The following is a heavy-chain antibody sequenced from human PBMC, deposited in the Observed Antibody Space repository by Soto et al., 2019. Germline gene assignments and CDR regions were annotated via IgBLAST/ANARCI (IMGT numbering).Heavy chain of an antibody. D-gene: IGHD6-13*01. Sequence: ASVKVSCKASGYTFTSYGISCVQQAPGQGLEWMGWISAYNGNTNYAQKLQGRVTMTTDTSTSTAYMELRSLRSDDTAVYYCARVSAGHYNYGMDVWGQGTTVTVSS. CDR3: ARVSAGHYNYGMDV. J-gene: IGHJ6*02. V-gene: IGHV1-18*01. CDR1: GYTFTSYG. CDR2: ISAYNGNT.